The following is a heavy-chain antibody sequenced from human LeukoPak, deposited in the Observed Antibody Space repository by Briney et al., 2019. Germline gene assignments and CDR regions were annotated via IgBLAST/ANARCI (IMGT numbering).Heavy chain of an antibody. CDR1: GGSFSGYY. CDR2: INHSGST. J-gene: IGHJ5*02. CDR3: ARSQGYCSSTSCYDNWFDP. Sequence: SETLSLTCAVYGGSFSGYYWSWIRQPPGKGLEWVGEINHSGSTNYNPSLKSRVTISVDTSKNQFSLKLSSVTAADTAVYYCARSQGYCSSTSCYDNWFDPWGQGTLVAVSS. V-gene: IGHV4-34*01. D-gene: IGHD2-2*01.